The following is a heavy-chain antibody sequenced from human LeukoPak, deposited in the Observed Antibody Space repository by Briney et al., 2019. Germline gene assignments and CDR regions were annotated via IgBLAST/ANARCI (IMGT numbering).Heavy chain of an antibody. CDR1: GGSISSYY. D-gene: IGHD3-22*01. CDR2: IYYSGST. J-gene: IGHJ3*02. V-gene: IGHV4-59*08. CDR3: ARGHYYDSSGYFLGYAFDI. Sequence: SETLSLTCTVPGGSISSYYWSWIRQPPGKGLEWIGYIYYSGSTNYNPSLKSRVTISVDTSKNQFSLKLSSVTAADTAVYYCARGHYYDSSGYFLGYAFDIWGQGTMVTVSS.